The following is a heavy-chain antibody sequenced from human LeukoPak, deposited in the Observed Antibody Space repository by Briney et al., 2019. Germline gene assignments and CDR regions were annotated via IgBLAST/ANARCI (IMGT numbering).Heavy chain of an antibody. V-gene: IGHV4-30-4*08. D-gene: IGHD5-24*01. J-gene: IGHJ4*02. CDR3: ARGGDGYNGGDY. Sequence: PSQTLPLTCTVSGGSISSGDYYWSWIRQPPGKGLEWIGYIYYSGSTYYNPSLKSRVTISVDTSKNQFSLKLSSVTAADTAVYYCARGGDGYNGGDYWGQGTLVTVSS. CDR1: GGSISSGDYY. CDR2: IYYSGST.